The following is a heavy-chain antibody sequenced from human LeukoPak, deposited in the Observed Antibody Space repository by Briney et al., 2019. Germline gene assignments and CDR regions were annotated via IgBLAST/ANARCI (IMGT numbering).Heavy chain of an antibody. CDR2: ISSSGSTR. CDR1: GFTFSSYE. J-gene: IGHJ4*02. Sequence: GGSLRLSCAASGFTFSSYEMNWVRQAPGKGLEWVSYISSSGSTRYYADSVKGRFTISRDNAKKSLFLQMNSLRAEDTAVYYCARQSGGGISLDYWGQGTLVTVSS. CDR3: ARQSGGGISLDY. D-gene: IGHD2-15*01. V-gene: IGHV3-48*03.